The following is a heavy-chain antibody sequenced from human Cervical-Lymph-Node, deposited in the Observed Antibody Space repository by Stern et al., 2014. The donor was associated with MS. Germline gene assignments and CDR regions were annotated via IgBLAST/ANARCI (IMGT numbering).Heavy chain of an antibody. CDR3: ARDGPNYDHNGRGDAFDV. V-gene: IGHV3-33*05. D-gene: IGHD3-22*01. Sequence: DQLVESGGGVVQPGGSLRLSCAASGFPFSGHGLHWVRQAPGKGLEGVALISYDGSNKWYAESVKGRFTISRDSSRNTMFLQMNTLRLEDAAVYYCARDGPNYDHNGRGDAFDVWGQGAMVTVSP. J-gene: IGHJ3*01. CDR1: GFPFSGHG. CDR2: ISYDGSNK.